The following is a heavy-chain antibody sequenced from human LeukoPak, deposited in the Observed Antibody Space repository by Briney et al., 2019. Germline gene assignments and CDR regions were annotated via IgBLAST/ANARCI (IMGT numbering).Heavy chain of an antibody. V-gene: IGHV3-21*01. CDR2: IRSSSSHI. CDR3: ARTNYYDSSGYYSAPPFDY. CDR1: GFTFSNYN. J-gene: IGHJ4*02. Sequence: GGSLRLSRAASGFTFSNYNMNWVRQAPGKGLEWVSSIRSSSSHIYYADSLKGRFTISRDNSKNTLYLQMGSLRAEDMAVYYCARTNYYDSSGYYSAPPFDYWGQGTLVTVSS. D-gene: IGHD3-22*01.